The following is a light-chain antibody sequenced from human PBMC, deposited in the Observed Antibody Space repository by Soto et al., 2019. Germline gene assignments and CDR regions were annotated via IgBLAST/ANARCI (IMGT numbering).Light chain of an antibody. J-gene: IGKJ2*01. CDR2: GAS. Sequence: EIVMTQSPATLSVSPGERATLSCRASQSVSSNLAWYQQKPGQAPRLLIYGASTRATGIPARFSGSGSGTEFTLTIRSLQSEDFAVYYCQQYNNWPPAYTFGQGTKLEIK. CDR3: QQYNNWPPAYT. CDR1: QSVSSN. V-gene: IGKV3-15*01.